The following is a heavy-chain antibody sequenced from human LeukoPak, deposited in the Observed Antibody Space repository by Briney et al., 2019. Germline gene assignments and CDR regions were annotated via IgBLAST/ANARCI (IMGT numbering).Heavy chain of an antibody. CDR3: VRDARGSLDY. CDR2: MGFDGTDI. J-gene: IGHJ4*02. CDR1: GFTFSTTA. Sequence: SGGSLRLSCAASGFTFSTTAMHWVRQAPGKGLESVAIMGFDGTDINYIDSVKGRFTISRDNSKNTLYLEMNSLRTEDTAVYYCVRDARGSLDYWGQGTLVTVSS. V-gene: IGHV3-30-3*01.